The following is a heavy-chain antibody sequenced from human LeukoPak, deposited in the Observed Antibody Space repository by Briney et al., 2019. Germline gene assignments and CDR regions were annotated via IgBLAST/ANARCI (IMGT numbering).Heavy chain of an antibody. Sequence: HAGRSLRLSCAASGFTFSSYAMYWVRQAPGKGLEWVSAISGSGGSTYYADSVKGRFTISRDNSKNTLYLQMNSLRAEDTAVYYCAKDGEKITMVRAFDYWGQGTLVTVSS. J-gene: IGHJ4*02. D-gene: IGHD3-10*01. CDR3: AKDGEKITMVRAFDY. CDR2: ISGSGGST. V-gene: IGHV3-23*01. CDR1: GFTFSSYA.